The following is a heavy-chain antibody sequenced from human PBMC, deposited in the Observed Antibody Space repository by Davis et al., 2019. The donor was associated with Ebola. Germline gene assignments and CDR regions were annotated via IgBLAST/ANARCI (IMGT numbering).Heavy chain of an antibody. CDR3: AHTYTYGHSKFDA. Sequence: SGPTLVKPTQTLTLTCTFSGFSLTTTGVGVGWVRLPAGKALECLALIYWNDDKRYSPSLESRITISKDTSKNQVVLTMTDMDPVDTATYFCAHTYTYGHSKFDAWGQGVLVTVSS. V-gene: IGHV2-5*01. D-gene: IGHD4-11*01. CDR2: IYWNDDK. J-gene: IGHJ5*02. CDR1: GFSLTTTGVG.